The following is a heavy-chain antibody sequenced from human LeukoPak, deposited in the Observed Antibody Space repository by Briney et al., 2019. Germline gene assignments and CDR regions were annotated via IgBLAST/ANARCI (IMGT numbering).Heavy chain of an antibody. V-gene: IGHV3-7*01. CDR2: IKQDGSET. D-gene: IGHD5-18*01. J-gene: IGHJ4*02. CDR1: GFTFSDYW. Sequence: QPGGSLRLSCAASGFTFSDYWMNWVRQAPGKGVEWVANIKQDGSETYYVDSVKGRFTISRDNAKNSLYLQMNSLRDEDTAVYYCARGGSGYSHGKIDSWGQGILVTVSS. CDR3: ARGGSGYSHGKIDS.